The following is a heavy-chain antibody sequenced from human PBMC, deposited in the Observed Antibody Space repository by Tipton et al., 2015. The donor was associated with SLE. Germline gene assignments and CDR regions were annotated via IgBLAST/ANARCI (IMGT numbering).Heavy chain of an antibody. D-gene: IGHD6-13*01. CDR2: IYTSGST. CDR3: ARAMWSSSWFYYFDY. J-gene: IGHJ4*02. Sequence: SLTCTVSGGSISSGSYYWSWIRQPAGKGLEWIGRIYTSGSTNYTPSLKSRVTISVDTSKNQFSLKLSSVTAADTAVYYCARAMWSSSWFYYFDYWGQGTLVTVSS. V-gene: IGHV4-61*02. CDR1: GGSISSGSYY.